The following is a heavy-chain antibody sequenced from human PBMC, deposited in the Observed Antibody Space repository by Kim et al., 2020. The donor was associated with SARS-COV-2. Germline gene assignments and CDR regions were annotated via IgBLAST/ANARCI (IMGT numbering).Heavy chain of an antibody. J-gene: IGHJ3*02. CDR2: IRSKANSYAT. Sequence: GGSLRLSCAASGFTFSGSAMHWVRQASGKGLEWVGRIRSKANSYATAYAASVKGRFTISRDDSKNTAYLQMNSLKTEDTAVYYCTRHASTMIVGTYDAFDIWGQGTMVTVSS. D-gene: IGHD3-22*01. CDR1: GFTFSGSA. CDR3: TRHASTMIVGTYDAFDI. V-gene: IGHV3-73*01.